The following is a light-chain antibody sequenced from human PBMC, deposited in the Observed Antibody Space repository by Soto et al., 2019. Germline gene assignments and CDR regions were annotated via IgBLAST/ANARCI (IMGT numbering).Light chain of an antibody. Sequence: QSALTQPASVSGSPGQSITISCTGTNSDIGGYNYVSWYQQHPGKAPKLMIYDVSNRPSGVSYRFSGSKSGNTASLTISGLQAEDEADYHCSSYTSRSTLGVFGGGTKLTVL. V-gene: IGLV2-14*03. CDR3: SSYTSRSTLGV. CDR2: DVS. CDR1: NSDIGGYNY. J-gene: IGLJ2*01.